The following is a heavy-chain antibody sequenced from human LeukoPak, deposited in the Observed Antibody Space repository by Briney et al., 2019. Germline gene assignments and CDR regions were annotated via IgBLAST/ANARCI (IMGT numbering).Heavy chain of an antibody. CDR2: ISAYNGNT. CDR3: ARTYYDFWSGYYKGYYYYYMDV. J-gene: IGHJ6*03. V-gene: IGHV1-18*01. CDR1: GYTFTSYG. Sequence: GASVKVSCKXSGYTFTSYGISWVRQAPGRGLEWMGWISAYNGNTNYSQKLQGRVTMTTDTSTSTAYMELRSLRSDDAAVFYCARTYYDFWSGYYKGYYYYYMDVWGKGTTVTVSS. D-gene: IGHD3-3*01.